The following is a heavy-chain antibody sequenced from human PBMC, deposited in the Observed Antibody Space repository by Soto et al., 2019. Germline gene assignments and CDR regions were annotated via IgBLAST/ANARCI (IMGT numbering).Heavy chain of an antibody. CDR2: ISGSGGST. V-gene: IGHV3-23*01. CDR3: ARASRNYYDSSGYIYYLDF. J-gene: IGHJ4*02. Sequence: PGGSLRLSCAASGFTFSSYAMSWVRQAPGKGLEWVSAISGSGGSTYYADSVKGRFTISRDNSKNTLYLQMNSLRAEDTAVYYCARASRNYYDSSGYIYYLDFWGQGTLVIVSS. D-gene: IGHD3-22*01. CDR1: GFTFSSYA.